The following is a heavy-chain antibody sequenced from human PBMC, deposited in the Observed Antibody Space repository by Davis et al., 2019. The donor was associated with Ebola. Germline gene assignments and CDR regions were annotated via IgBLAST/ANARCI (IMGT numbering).Heavy chain of an antibody. Sequence: GGSLRLSCTASGFILSSYSINWVRQAPGKGLEWVSYISTSSSTIYYADSVKGRFTISRDNAENSLFLQMSSLRADDTAVYYCARTDKNGWFDPWGQGSLVTVSS. V-gene: IGHV3-48*01. CDR3: ARTDKNGWFDP. J-gene: IGHJ5*02. CDR2: ISTSSSTI. CDR1: GFILSSYS.